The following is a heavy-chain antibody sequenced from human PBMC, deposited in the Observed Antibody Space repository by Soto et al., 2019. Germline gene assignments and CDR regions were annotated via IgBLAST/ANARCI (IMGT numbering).Heavy chain of an antibody. CDR1: GFTFSNYG. CDR3: AIVVEQQLVRCGLDC. CDR2: ISSDGSNK. V-gene: IGHV3-30*03. J-gene: IGHJ4*02. Sequence: QVQLVESGGGVVQPGTSLRLSCAASGFTFSNYGMHWVRQAPGKGLDCVASISSDGSNKYYADSVKGRFTISRDNSKNTLNLEMNSLRVEDTAVYYCAIVVEQQLVRCGLDCWGQGTLVTVSS. D-gene: IGHD6-13*01.